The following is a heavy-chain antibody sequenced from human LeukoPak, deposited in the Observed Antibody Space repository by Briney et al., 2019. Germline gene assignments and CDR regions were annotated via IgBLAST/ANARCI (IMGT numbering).Heavy chain of an antibody. CDR3: AKLGESGSIRGSYFDY. CDR2: INGRGGST. Sequence: GGSLRLSCAASGFTFSNYAMSWVRQAPGKGLEWVSSINGRGGSTYYADSVKGRFTISRDNSKNTLYLQMNSLRAEDTAVYYCAKLGESGSIRGSYFDYWGQGALVTVSS. J-gene: IGHJ4*02. D-gene: IGHD1-26*01. V-gene: IGHV3-23*01. CDR1: GFTFSNYA.